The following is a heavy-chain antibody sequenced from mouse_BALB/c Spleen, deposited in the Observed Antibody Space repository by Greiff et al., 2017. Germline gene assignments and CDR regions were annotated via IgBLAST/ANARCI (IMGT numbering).Heavy chain of an antibody. J-gene: IGHJ4*01. CDR2: IYPGGGYT. D-gene: IGHD2-4*01. CDR3: ARNDYDGGYAMDY. Sequence: VQLQQSGAELVRPGTSVKISCKASGYTFTNYWLGWVKQRPGHGLEWIGDIYPGGGYTNYNEKFKGKATLTADTSSSTAYMQLSSLTSEDSAVYFCARNDYDGGYAMDYWGQGTSVTVSS. V-gene: IGHV1-63*02. CDR1: GYTFTNYW.